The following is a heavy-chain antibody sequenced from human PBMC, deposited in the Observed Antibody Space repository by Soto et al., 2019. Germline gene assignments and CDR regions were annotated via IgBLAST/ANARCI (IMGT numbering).Heavy chain of an antibody. D-gene: IGHD2-15*01. CDR3: AWASDLSGSSLPFDY. J-gene: IGHJ4*02. V-gene: IGHV3-48*01. CDR1: GLTLTSYS. CDR2: ISSSSSTI. Sequence: GGSLRLSCAASGLTLTSYSMNWVRQAPGKGLEWVSFISSSSSTIYYADSVKGRFTISRDNSKNTLYLQMNSLRAEDTAVYFCAWASDLSGSSLPFDYWGQGILVTSPQ.